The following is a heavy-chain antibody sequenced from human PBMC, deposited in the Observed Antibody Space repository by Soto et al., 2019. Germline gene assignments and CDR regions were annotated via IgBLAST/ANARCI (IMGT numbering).Heavy chain of an antibody. CDR3: AREATVTTWYFDL. CDR1: GFTFSSYS. CDR2: ISSSSSYI. Sequence: EVQLLESGGGLVKPGGSLRLSCAASGFTFSSYSMNWVRQAPGKGLEWVSSISSSSSYIYYADSVKGRFTISRDYAKNSLYLQMNVIIAKDTAVYYCAREATVTTWYFDLWGRGNLVAVSS. V-gene: IGHV3-21*01. J-gene: IGHJ2*01. D-gene: IGHD4-17*01.